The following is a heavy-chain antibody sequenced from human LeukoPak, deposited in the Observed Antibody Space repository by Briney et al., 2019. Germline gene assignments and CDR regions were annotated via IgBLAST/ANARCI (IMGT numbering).Heavy chain of an antibody. Sequence: GGSLRLSSAASGFTFSSYSMNWVRQAPGKGLEWVSHISSSSSTIYYADSVKGRFTISRDNAKNSLYLQMNSLRAEDTAVYYCAKGWSGSYDYWGQGTLVTVSS. CDR1: GFTFSSYS. D-gene: IGHD1-26*01. V-gene: IGHV3-48*01. CDR2: ISSSSSTI. CDR3: AKGWSGSYDY. J-gene: IGHJ4*02.